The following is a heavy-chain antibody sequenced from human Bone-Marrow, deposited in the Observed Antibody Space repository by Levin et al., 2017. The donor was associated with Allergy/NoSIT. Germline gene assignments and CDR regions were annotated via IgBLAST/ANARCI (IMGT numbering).Heavy chain of an antibody. CDR3: ARDGTVTSQIYHYYYGLDV. CDR2: ISGSSRNI. J-gene: IGHJ6*02. D-gene: IGHD4-17*01. Sequence: GGSLRLSCAASGFTFSSYNMNWVRQAPGKGLEWVSSISGSSRNIYYADSVRGRFTIARDNAQNSLYLQLDSLRAEDTAVYYCARDGTVTSQIYHYYYGLDVWGQGTTVTVSS. CDR1: GFTFSSYN. V-gene: IGHV3-21*01.